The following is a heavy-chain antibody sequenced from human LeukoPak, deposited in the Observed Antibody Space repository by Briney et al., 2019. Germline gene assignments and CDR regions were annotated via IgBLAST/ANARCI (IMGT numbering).Heavy chain of an antibody. CDR1: GFTFTTYA. J-gene: IGHJ3*02. D-gene: IGHD3-10*01. V-gene: IGHV3-23*01. CDR2: TSGSGVST. Sequence: GGSLRLSCAASGFTFTTYAMSWVRQAPGKGLEWVSATSGSGVSTYYADSVKGRFTISRDNSKNTLYPQMNSLRADDTALYYCAKDLGFGGPHDAFDIWGQGTMVTVSS. CDR3: AKDLGFGGPHDAFDI.